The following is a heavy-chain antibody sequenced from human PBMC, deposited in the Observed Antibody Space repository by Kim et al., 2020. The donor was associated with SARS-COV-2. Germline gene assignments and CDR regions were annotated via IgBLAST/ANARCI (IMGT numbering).Heavy chain of an antibody. D-gene: IGHD3-22*01. CDR3: AKVADSSGILGAFDI. V-gene: IGHV3-23*01. J-gene: IGHJ3*02. Sequence: SVTGRFTISKANSNNTLYLQMNSLRAEDTAVYYCAKVADSSGILGAFDIWGQRTMVTVSS.